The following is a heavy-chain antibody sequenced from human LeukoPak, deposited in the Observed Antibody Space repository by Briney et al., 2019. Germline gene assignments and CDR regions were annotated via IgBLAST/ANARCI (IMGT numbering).Heavy chain of an antibody. V-gene: IGHV4-59*08. J-gene: IGHJ4*01. CDR3: ARTITRFLEWLFNLDLIEF. D-gene: IGHD3-3*01. CDR1: GGSISSYY. Sequence: SETLSLTCTVSGGSISSYYWSWIRQPPGKGLEWIGYIYYSVSTNYNPSLKSRVTISVDTPKNPFSLKLSSVTAADTAVYYCARTITRFLEWLFNLDLIEFWGQGTLVTVSS. CDR2: IYYSVST.